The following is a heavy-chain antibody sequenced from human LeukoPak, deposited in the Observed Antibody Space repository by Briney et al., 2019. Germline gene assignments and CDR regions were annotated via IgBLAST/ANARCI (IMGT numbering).Heavy chain of an antibody. CDR2: INPNSGGT. Sequence: GASVKVSCKASGYTFTGYYMHWVRQAPGQGLEWMGWINPNSGGTNYAQKFQGRVTMTRDTSISTAYMELTRLRSDDTAVYYCARFTQYSGYADQWGQGTLVTVSS. V-gene: IGHV1-2*02. CDR1: GYTFTGYY. D-gene: IGHD5-12*01. J-gene: IGHJ4*02. CDR3: ARFTQYSGYADQ.